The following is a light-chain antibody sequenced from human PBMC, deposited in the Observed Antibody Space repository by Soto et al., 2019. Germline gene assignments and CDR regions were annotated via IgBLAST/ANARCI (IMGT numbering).Light chain of an antibody. Sequence: EIVLTQSPGTLSLSPGERATLSCRASQSVTSSYLAWYQQKPGQAPRLLIYGASSRATGIPDRFSGSGSGTDFTLTINRLEPEDFAVYYCQQYGGSATFGQGNKVEIK. J-gene: IGKJ1*01. CDR1: QSVTSSY. CDR3: QQYGGSAT. CDR2: GAS. V-gene: IGKV3-20*01.